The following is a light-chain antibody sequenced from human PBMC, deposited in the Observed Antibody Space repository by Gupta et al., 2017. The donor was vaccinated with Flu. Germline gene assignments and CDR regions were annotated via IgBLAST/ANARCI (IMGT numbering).Light chain of an antibody. J-gene: IGKJ1*01. CDR1: QGLVYSDGNTY. Sequence: VTLGQPASISCRSSQGLVYSDGNTYLHWFQQRPGQSPRRLIYQVSYRDSGVPDRFSGRGSGTEFTLKISRVEAEDVGIDFCMQGAHWPWAFGQGTTVEIK. CDR3: MQGAHWPWA. V-gene: IGKV2-30*01. CDR2: QVS.